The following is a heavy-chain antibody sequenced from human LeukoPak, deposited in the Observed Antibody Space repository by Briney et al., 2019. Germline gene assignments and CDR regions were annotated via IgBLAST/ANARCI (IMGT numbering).Heavy chain of an antibody. CDR3: TKEGATGSRYNFDY. V-gene: IGHV3-30*18. J-gene: IGHJ4*02. CDR2: ISNDGTIE. CDR1: GFTVSSNY. D-gene: IGHD2-15*01. Sequence: GGSLRLSCAVSGFTVSSNYMSWVRQAPGKGLEWVAVISNDGTIEYYADSVKGRFTISRDNSKNTVSLQMNSLRDDDTAVFYCTKEGATGSRYNFDYWGQGTLVTVSS.